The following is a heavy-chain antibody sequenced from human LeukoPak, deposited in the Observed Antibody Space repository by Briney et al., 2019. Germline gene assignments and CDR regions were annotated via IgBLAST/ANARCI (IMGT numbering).Heavy chain of an antibody. V-gene: IGHV4-61*01. CDR2: IYYSGST. J-gene: IGHJ3*02. Sequence: SETLSLICTVSGGSVSSGSYYWSWIRQPPGKGLEWIVYIYYSGSTNYNPSLKSRVTISVDTSKNHFSLKLSSVTAADTAVYYCAREVHTSLYTPFDMWGQGTMVTVSS. CDR1: GGSVSSGSYY. CDR3: AREVHTSLYTPFDM. D-gene: IGHD2-2*02.